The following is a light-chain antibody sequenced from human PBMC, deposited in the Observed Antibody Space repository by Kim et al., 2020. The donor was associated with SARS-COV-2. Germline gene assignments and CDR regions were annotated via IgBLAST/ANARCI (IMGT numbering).Light chain of an antibody. Sequence: GKTVTLPGARSSGSIADNYVQWYQPRPGGVPTAVIYEDDQRPSGVSDRFSGSIDNSSNSASLTISGLRTEDEADYYCQSYNRDNVLFGGGTQLTVL. J-gene: IGLJ2*01. CDR2: EDD. V-gene: IGLV6-57*03. CDR1: SGSIADNY. CDR3: QSYNRDNVL.